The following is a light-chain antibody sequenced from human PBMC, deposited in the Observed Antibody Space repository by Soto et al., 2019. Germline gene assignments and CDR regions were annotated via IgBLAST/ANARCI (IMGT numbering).Light chain of an antibody. CDR1: GSDISAYNY. Sequence: QSALTQPASVSGSPGQSITISCTGTGSDISAYNYVSWYQQHPGKAPKLMIYEVGDRPSGLSNRFSGSKSGNTASLTISRLQAEEEADYYCSSYTSNNFDVFGTGTKVTVL. J-gene: IGLJ1*01. CDR2: EVG. V-gene: IGLV2-14*01. CDR3: SSYTSNNFDV.